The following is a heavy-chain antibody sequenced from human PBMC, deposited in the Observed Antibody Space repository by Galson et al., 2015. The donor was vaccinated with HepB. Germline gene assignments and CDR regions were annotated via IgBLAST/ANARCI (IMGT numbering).Heavy chain of an antibody. J-gene: IGHJ4*02. CDR1: GFTVSSNY. D-gene: IGHD5-24*01. V-gene: IGHV3-66*01. Sequence: SLRLSCAASGFTVSSNYMSWVRQAPGEGLEWVSVIYSGGSTYYADSVKGRFTISRGNSKNTLYLQMNSLRAEGTAVYYCARALADGYNLHPFDYWGQGTLVTVPS. CDR2: IYSGGST. CDR3: ARALADGYNLHPFDY.